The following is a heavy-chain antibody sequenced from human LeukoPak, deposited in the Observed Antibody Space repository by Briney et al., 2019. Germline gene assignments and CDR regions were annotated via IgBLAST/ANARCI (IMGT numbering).Heavy chain of an antibody. J-gene: IGHJ4*02. CDR2: ISSSSSYI. Sequence: PGGSLRLSCAATGLSVSSNFMSWVRQAPGKGLEWVSSISSSSSYIYYADSVKGRFTISRDNAKNSLYLQMNSLRAEDTAVYYCARDQSYYDSSGLSGGWGQGTLVTVSS. CDR1: GLSVSSNF. CDR3: ARDQSYYDSSGLSGG. V-gene: IGHV3-21*01. D-gene: IGHD3-22*01.